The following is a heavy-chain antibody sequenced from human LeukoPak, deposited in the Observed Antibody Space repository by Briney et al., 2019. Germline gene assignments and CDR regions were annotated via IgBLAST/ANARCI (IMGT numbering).Heavy chain of an antibody. D-gene: IGHD4-17*01. CDR2: LDPSDSYT. V-gene: IGHV5-10-1*01. J-gene: IGHJ3*02. CDR3: ARLGDYGDYDAFDI. Sequence: GEPLKISCKGTGYSFTSHWISWVRQMPGKGLECMGTLDPSDSYTNYSPSFQGHVTISADKSISTAYLPWSSLRASDTAMYYCARLGDYGDYDAFDIWGQGTMVTGSS. CDR1: GYSFTSHW.